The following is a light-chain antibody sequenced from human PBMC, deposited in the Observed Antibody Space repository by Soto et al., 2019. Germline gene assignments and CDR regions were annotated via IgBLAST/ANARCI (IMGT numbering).Light chain of an antibody. V-gene: IGKV4-1*01. CDR2: WAS. CDR1: QSVLYSSNNKNY. J-gene: IGKJ1*01. Sequence: DIVMTQSPDSLAVSLGERATINCKSSQSVLYSSNNKNYLAWYQQKPGQPPKLLISWASTRESGVPDRFSGSGYGTDFTITVSTPQAEDAAVYDGQQSYDSPQNFGQGTKVESK. CDR3: QQSYDSPQN.